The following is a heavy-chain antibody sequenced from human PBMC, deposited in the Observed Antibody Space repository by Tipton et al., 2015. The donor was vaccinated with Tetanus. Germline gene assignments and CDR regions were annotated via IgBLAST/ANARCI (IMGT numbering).Heavy chain of an antibody. CDR2: ISSSGST. V-gene: IGHV4-61*03. D-gene: IGHD5-12*01. J-gene: IGHJ4*02. CDR1: GGSVRSGDYQ. CDR3: ARDRGGNDGSYFDY. Sequence: TLSLTCTVSGGSVRSGDYQWNWIRQPPGKGLEWLAYISSSGSTNSDYSLKSRITISRDTSKNHFSLNLASVTAADTAVYYCARDRGGNDGSYFDYWGQGTLVTVSS.